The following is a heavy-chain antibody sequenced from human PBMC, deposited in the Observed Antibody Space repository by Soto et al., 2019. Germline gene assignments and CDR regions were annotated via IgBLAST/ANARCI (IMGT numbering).Heavy chain of an antibody. J-gene: IGHJ4*02. CDR3: ARVRTEYAGLDY. D-gene: IGHD2-2*01. Sequence: SETLSLTCTVSGGSVSSSSYYWGWVRQPPGKGLEWIGCVYCSGSTYYNPSLESRVTISVDKSKNQFSLRLMSLSAADTAVYFCARVRTEYAGLDYWGQGTLVTVSS. V-gene: IGHV4-39*01. CDR2: VYCSGST. CDR1: GGSVSSSSYY.